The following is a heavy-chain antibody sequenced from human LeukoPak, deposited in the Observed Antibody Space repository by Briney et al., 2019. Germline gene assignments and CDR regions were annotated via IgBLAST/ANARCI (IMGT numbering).Heavy chain of an antibody. D-gene: IGHD1-26*01. J-gene: IGHJ3*02. Sequence: PGGSLRLSCAASGFTFSSYWIHWVRQAPGKGLVWVSRFNSDVSTTDYADSVKGRFTISRDNAKNTVYLQMNSLRAEDTAMYYCARGRSGRYGGTFDIWGQGTMVTVSS. CDR1: GFTFSSYW. V-gene: IGHV3-74*01. CDR2: FNSDVSTT. CDR3: ARGRSGRYGGTFDI.